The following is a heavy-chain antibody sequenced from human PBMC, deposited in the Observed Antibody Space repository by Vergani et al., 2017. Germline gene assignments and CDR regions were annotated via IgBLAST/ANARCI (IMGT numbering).Heavy chain of an antibody. CDR1: GFTFDDYA. V-gene: IGHV3-43D*04. D-gene: IGHD2-2*01. CDR3: AKVYGYRLLWSYFDY. J-gene: IGHJ4*02. CDR2: ISWDGGST. Sequence: EVQLVESGGVLVQPGGSLRLSCAASGFTFDDYAMNWVRQAPGKGLEWVSLISWDGGSTYNADSVKGRFTIARDNSKNSLYLQMNSLRAEDTALYYCAKVYGYRLLWSYFDYWGQGTLVTVSS.